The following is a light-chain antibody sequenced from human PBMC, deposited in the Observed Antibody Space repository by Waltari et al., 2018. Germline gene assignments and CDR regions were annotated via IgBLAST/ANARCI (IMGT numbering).Light chain of an antibody. V-gene: IGKV3-11*01. Sequence: EIVLTQSPATLSLYPGERATLSCRASQSVSSNLAWYQQKPGQAPRLLIYDASNRATGIPARFSGSGSGTDFTLTISSLEPEDFAVYYCQQRGDWSRTFGPGTKVEIK. CDR3: QQRGDWSRT. CDR1: QSVSSN. CDR2: DAS. J-gene: IGKJ3*01.